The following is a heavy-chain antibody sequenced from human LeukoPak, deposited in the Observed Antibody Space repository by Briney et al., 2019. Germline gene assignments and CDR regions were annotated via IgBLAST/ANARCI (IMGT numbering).Heavy chain of an antibody. J-gene: IGHJ6*04. CDR3: ARDIVATIEDYSYGMDV. Sequence: GGSLRLSCAASGFTFSSYAMHWVRQAPGKGLEWVAVISYDGSNKYYADSVKGRFTISRDNSKSTLYLQMNSLRAEDTAVYYCARDIVATIEDYSYGMDVWGKGTTVTVSS. D-gene: IGHD5-12*01. CDR2: ISYDGSNK. V-gene: IGHV3-30*04. CDR1: GFTFSSYA.